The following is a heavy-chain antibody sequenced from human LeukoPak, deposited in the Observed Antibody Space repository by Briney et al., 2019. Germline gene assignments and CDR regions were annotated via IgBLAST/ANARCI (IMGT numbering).Heavy chain of an antibody. D-gene: IGHD3-10*01. CDR1: GGTFSSYA. J-gene: IGHJ4*02. CDR3: ARDHFRFGELPHDY. V-gene: IGHV1-69*04. Sequence: GASVNVSCKASGGTFSSYAISWVRQAPGQGLEWMGRIIPILGIANYAQKFQGRVTITADKSTSTAYMELSSLRSEDTAVYYCARDHFRFGELPHDYWGQGTLVTVSS. CDR2: IIPILGIA.